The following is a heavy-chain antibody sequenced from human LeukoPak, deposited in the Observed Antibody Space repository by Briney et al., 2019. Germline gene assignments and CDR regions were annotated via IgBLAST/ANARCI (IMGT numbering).Heavy chain of an antibody. Sequence: PGGSLRLSCAASGFTFSDYYMSWIRQAPGKGLEWVSYSSSSRTYTNYADSVKGRFTISRDNAKNTLYLQMNSLRAEDTAVYYCARSDWFDPWGQGTLVTVSS. CDR1: GFTFSDYY. CDR2: SSSSRTYT. CDR3: ARSDWFDP. J-gene: IGHJ5*02. V-gene: IGHV3-11*06.